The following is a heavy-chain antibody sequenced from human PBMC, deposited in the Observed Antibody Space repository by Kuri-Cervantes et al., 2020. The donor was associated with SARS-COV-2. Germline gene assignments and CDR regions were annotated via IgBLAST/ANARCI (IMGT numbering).Heavy chain of an antibody. D-gene: IGHD6-19*01. CDR3: ARDTAVAGTVYGMDV. CDR2: IIPILGIA. Sequence: SVKVSCKASGGIFNNYAISWVRQAPGQGLEWMGRIIPILGIANYAQKFQGRVTMTRDTSISTAYMELSRLRSDDTAVYYCARDTAVAGTVYGMDVWGQGTTVTVSS. V-gene: IGHV1-69*04. J-gene: IGHJ6*02. CDR1: GGIFNNYA.